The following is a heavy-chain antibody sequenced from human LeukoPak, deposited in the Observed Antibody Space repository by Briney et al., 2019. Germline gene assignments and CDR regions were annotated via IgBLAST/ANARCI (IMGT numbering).Heavy chain of an antibody. D-gene: IGHD4-17*01. Sequence: GGSLRLSCAASGFTFSDYYMSWIRQAPGKGLEWVSYISSSGSTIYYADSVKGRFTISRDNAKNSLYLQMNSLRAEDTALYYCARSAVTTFSLYYYMDVWGKGTTVTVSS. J-gene: IGHJ6*03. CDR3: ARSAVTTFSLYYYMDV. V-gene: IGHV3-11*01. CDR2: ISSSGSTI. CDR1: GFTFSDYY.